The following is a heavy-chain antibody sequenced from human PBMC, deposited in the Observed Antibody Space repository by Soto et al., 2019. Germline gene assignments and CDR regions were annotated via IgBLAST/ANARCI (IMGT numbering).Heavy chain of an antibody. D-gene: IGHD3-22*01. CDR1: GFTFSDYY. Sequence: QVQLVESGGGLVKPGGSLRLSCAASGFTFSDYYMSWMRQAPGKGLEWVSYISSSDDTIYYADSVKGRLTISRDNAKNSLYLQMNTLRAEDTAVYYCARPNYYDSSGRSSAAFYIWCQGTMVTVSS. CDR2: ISSSDDTI. V-gene: IGHV3-11*01. J-gene: IGHJ3*02. CDR3: ARPNYYDSSGRSSAAFYI.